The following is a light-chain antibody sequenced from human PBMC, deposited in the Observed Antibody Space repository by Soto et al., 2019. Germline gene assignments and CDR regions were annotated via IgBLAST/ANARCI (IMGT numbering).Light chain of an antibody. V-gene: IGKV4-1*01. J-gene: IGKJ4*01. CDR3: QQYYSTPLT. Sequence: DIVMTQSPDSLAVSLGERATINCKSSQSVLYSSNNKNYLVWYQQKPGQPPKLLLYWASTRESGVPDRFSGSGSGTDFTLNISSLQAEDVAVYYCQQYYSTPLTFDGGTKVEIK. CDR2: WAS. CDR1: QSVLYSSNNKNY.